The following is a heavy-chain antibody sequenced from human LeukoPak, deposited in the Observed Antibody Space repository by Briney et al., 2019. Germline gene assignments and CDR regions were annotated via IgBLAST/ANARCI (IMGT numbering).Heavy chain of an antibody. V-gene: IGHV4-59*01. CDR1: SGSFSNYY. J-gene: IGHJ4*02. Sequence: SETLSLTCTVSSGSFSNYYWNWIRQPPGKGLEWIGFIYSSGSTNYNPSLKSRVTISLDTSKNQFSLKLNSVTTTDSAVYYCARVSAAGGTRLFDYWGQGTLVTVSS. D-gene: IGHD6-13*01. CDR3: ARVSAAGGTRLFDY. CDR2: IYSSGST.